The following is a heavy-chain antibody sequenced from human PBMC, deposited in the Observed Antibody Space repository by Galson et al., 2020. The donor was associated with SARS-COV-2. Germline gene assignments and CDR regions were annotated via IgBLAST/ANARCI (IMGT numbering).Heavy chain of an antibody. J-gene: IGHJ6*02. CDR2: INHSGST. Sequence: SETLSLTCAVYGGSFSGYYWSWIRQPPGKGLEWIGEINHSGSTNYNPSLKSRVTISVDTSKNQFSLKLSSVTAADTAVYYCAREGRTDYYYGMDVWGQVTTVTVSS. D-gene: IGHD1-1*01. V-gene: IGHV4-34*01. CDR1: GGSFSGYY. CDR3: AREGRTDYYYGMDV.